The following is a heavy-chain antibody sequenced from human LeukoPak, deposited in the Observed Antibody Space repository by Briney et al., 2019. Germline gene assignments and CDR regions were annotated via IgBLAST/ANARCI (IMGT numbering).Heavy chain of an antibody. J-gene: IGHJ4*02. CDR3: ARRAAYGDSYFDY. V-gene: IGHV3-33*01. CDR1: GFTFSSYG. D-gene: IGHD4-17*01. Sequence: GRSLRLSCAASGFTFSSYGMHWVRQAPGKGLEWVAVIWYDGSNKYYADSVKGRFTISRDNSKNMLYLQMNSLRAEDTAVYYCARRAAYGDSYFDYWGQGTLVTVSS. CDR2: IWYDGSNK.